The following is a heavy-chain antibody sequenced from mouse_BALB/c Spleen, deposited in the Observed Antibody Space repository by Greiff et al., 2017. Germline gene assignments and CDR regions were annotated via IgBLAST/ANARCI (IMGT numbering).Heavy chain of an antibody. D-gene: IGHD2-2*01. CDR3: ARGGYYYAMDY. CDR2: INSNGGST. J-gene: IGHJ4*01. Sequence: EVQLVESGGGLVQPGGSLKLSCAASGFTFSSYGMSWVRQTPDKRLELVATINSNGGSTYYPDSVKGRFTISRDNAKNTLYLQMSSLKSEDTAMYYCARGGYYYAMDYWGQGTSVTVSS. CDR1: GFTFSSYG. V-gene: IGHV5-6-3*01.